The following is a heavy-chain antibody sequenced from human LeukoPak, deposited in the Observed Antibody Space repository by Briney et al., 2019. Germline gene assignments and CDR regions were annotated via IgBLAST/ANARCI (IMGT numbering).Heavy chain of an antibody. CDR3: ARAGYYGSGSYDAFDI. V-gene: IGHV3-66*01. Sequence: PGGSLRLSCAASGFTVSSNYMSWVRQAPGKGLEWVSVIYSGGSTYYADSVKGRFTISRDNSKNTLYLQMNSLRAEDTAVYYCARAGYYGSGSYDAFDIWGQGTMVTVSS. J-gene: IGHJ3*02. CDR2: IYSGGST. D-gene: IGHD3-10*01. CDR1: GFTVSSNY.